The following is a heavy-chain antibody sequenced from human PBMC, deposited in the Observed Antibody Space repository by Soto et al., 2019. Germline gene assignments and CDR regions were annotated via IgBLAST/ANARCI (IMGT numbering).Heavy chain of an antibody. Sequence: EVQLLESGGGLVQPGGSLRLSCAASGFTFSSYVMSWVRQAPGEGLEWVSGISGSGGSTYYADSVKGRFTISRDNSKHTLYLQMNSLRAEDTAVYYCAKVPHDFWSGYYPPLYSDYWGQGTLVTVSS. J-gene: IGHJ4*02. CDR3: AKVPHDFWSGYYPPLYSDY. CDR2: ISGSGGST. V-gene: IGHV3-23*01. D-gene: IGHD3-3*01. CDR1: GFTFSSYV.